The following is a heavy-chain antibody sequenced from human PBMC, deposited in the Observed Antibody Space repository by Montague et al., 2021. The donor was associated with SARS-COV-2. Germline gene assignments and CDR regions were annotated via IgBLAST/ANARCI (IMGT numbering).Heavy chain of an antibody. J-gene: IGHJ4*02. CDR1: GGSLSGYY. Sequence: SETLSLTCAVYGGSLSGYYWSWIQQPPGKGLEWIGYIYYSGSTNYNPSLKSRVTISVDTSKNQFSLKLSSVTAADTAVYYCARGFDYWGQGTLVAVSS. CDR3: ARGFDY. V-gene: IGHV4-59*13. CDR2: IYYSGST.